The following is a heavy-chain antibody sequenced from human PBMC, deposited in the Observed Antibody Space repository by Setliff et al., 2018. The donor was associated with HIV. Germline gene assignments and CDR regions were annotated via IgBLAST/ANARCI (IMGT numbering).Heavy chain of an antibody. CDR1: GGSISNYY. J-gene: IGHJ4*02. V-gene: IGHV4-4*08. CDR3: ARGGVLRYFDWAY. Sequence: SETLSLTCTVSGGSISNYYWSWIRQPPGKGLEWIGYIYTSGSTDYNPSLKSRVTISVDTSKNQFSLKLSSVAAADTAVYYCARGGVLRYFDWAYWGQGTLVTVSS. CDR2: IYTSGST. D-gene: IGHD3-9*01.